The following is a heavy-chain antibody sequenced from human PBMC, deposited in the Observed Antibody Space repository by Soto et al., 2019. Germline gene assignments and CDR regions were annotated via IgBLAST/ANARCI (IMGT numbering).Heavy chain of an antibody. CDR1: GGSISSGGYC. J-gene: IGHJ6*02. D-gene: IGHD6-13*01. CDR2: IYYSGST. V-gene: IGHV4-31*03. CDR3: AVGYSSSWYRDYYYYGMDV. Sequence: SETLSLTCTVSGGSISSGGYCWSWIRKHPGKGLEWTGYIYYSGSTYYNPSLKSRVTISVDTSKNQFSLKLSSVTAADTAVYYCAVGYSSSWYRDYYYYGMDVWGQGTTVTVSS.